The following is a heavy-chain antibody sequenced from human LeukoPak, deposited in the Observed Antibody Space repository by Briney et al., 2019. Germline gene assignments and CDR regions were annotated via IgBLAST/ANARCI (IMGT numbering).Heavy chain of an antibody. CDR2: ISGRSTYI. V-gene: IGHV3-21*01. CDR1: GFTFSSYT. Sequence: GGSLRLSCSPPGFTFSSYTRNWVRQAPGKGLEWVSSISGRSTYIFYADSANGRFTITRDKAKNSLSLQTKSLRVEDTGVYYCARGLGTTVTNEYYYDSSGYYDGGLDYWGQGTLVTVSS. J-gene: IGHJ4*02. CDR3: ARGLGTTVTNEYYYDSSGYYDGGLDY. D-gene: IGHD3-22*01.